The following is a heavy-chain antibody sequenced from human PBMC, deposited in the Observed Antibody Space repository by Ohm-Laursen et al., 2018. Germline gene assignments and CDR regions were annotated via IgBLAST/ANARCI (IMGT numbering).Heavy chain of an antibody. D-gene: IGHD6-19*01. CDR1: GFTFSSYS. CDR2: ISSSSSYI. J-gene: IGHJ6*02. CDR3: ARDLGLEKWLVGGNYYYYYGMDV. V-gene: IGHV3-21*01. Sequence: SLRLSCAASGFTFSSYSMNWVRQAPGKGLEWVSSISSSSSYICYADSVKGRFTISRDNAKNSLYLQMNSLRAEDTAVYYCARDLGLEKWLVGGNYYYYYGMDVWGQGTTVTVSS.